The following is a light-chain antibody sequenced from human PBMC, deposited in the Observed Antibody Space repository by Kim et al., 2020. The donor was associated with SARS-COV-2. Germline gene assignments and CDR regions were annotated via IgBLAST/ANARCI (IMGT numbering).Light chain of an antibody. V-gene: IGLV3-19*01. CDR3: NSRDSNDNVI. J-gene: IGLJ2*01. Sequence: VALGQTVRITCQGDSLRSYFATWYQQKPGQAPILVIYGKNNRPSGIPDRFSGSSSGNTASLTITGTQAGDEADYYCNSRDSNDNVIFGGGTQLTVL. CDR2: GKN. CDR1: SLRSYF.